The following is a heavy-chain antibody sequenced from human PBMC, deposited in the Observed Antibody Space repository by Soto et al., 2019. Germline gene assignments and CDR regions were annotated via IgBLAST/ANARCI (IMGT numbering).Heavy chain of an antibody. CDR3: AKQGDSSSWQFYYYGMDV. Sequence: GGSVRLSCAASGFTFSSYAMSWVRQAPGKGLEWVSAISGSGGSTYYADSVKGRFTISRDNSKNTLYLQMNSLRAEDTAVYYCAKQGDSSSWQFYYYGMDVWGQGTTVTVSS. V-gene: IGHV3-23*01. CDR1: GFTFSSYA. J-gene: IGHJ6*02. D-gene: IGHD6-13*01. CDR2: ISGSGGST.